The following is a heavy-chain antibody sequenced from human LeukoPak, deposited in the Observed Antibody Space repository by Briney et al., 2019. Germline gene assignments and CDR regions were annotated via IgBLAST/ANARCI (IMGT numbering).Heavy chain of an antibody. CDR2: ISNNGGYT. CDR3: ARDTSGYCSTSRCYGSWYFDL. Sequence: GGSLRLSCAASGFTFSSSAMSWVRQAPGKGLEWVSAISNNGGYTYYADSVQGRFTISRDNSKSTLCLQMNSLRAEDTAVYYCARDTSGYCSTSRCYGSWYFDLWGRGTLVTVSS. J-gene: IGHJ2*01. CDR1: GFTFSSSA. D-gene: IGHD2-2*01. V-gene: IGHV3-23*01.